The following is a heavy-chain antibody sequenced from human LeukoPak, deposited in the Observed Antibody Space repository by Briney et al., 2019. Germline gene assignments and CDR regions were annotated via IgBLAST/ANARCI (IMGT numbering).Heavy chain of an antibody. J-gene: IGHJ4*02. CDR3: ARDSSRYSYGLD. V-gene: IGHV4-61*02. Sequence: SETLSLTCTVSGGSISSGSYYWSWIRQLAGKGLEWIGRIYTSGSTNYNPSLKSRVTISVDTSKNQFSLKLSSVTAADTAVYYCARDSSRYSYGLDWGQGTLVTVSS. CDR1: GGSISSGSYY. D-gene: IGHD5-18*01. CDR2: IYTSGST.